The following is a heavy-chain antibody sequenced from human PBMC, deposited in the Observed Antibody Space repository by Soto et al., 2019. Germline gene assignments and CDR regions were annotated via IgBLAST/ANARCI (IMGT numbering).Heavy chain of an antibody. CDR3: VRGSNGCSGMDY. CDR2: MHGNEISA. V-gene: IGHV3-74*01. J-gene: IGHJ4*02. CDR1: GFTVSDYW. Sequence: EMQLLESGGGLVQLGGSLGLSCAASGFTVSDYWMYWVRQAPGTGLVWVSRMHGNEISANYADSVKGRFTITRDNAKNTLYLQMNSLRVDDTAVYYCVRGSNGCSGMDYWGQGILVTVS. D-gene: IGHD6-19*01.